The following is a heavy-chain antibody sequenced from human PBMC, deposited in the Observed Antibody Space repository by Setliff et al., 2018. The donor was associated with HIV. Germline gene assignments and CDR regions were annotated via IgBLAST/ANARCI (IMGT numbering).Heavy chain of an antibody. Sequence: PGGSLRLSCAASGFTFSSYSMHWVRQAPGKGLEWMAVIWYDGSNKYYADSVKGRFTISRDNSKGMLYLQMNNLRVDDTAMYYCARADYDILTAYYSSAFDMWGQGTMVTVSS. CDR3: ARADYDILTAYYSSAFDM. J-gene: IGHJ3*02. CDR1: GFTFSSYS. V-gene: IGHV3-33*01. CDR2: IWYDGSNK. D-gene: IGHD3-9*01.